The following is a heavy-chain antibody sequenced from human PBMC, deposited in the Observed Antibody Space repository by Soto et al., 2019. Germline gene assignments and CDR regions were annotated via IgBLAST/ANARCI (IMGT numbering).Heavy chain of an antibody. J-gene: IGHJ5*02. CDR1: GYTFTSYD. D-gene: IGHD3-22*01. CDR3: AADQAHYYDSSGYYWGNWFDP. CDR2: MNPNSGNT. Sequence: ASVKVSCKASGYTFTSYDINWVRQATGQGLEWMGWMNPNSGNTGYAQKFQGRVTMTRNTSTSTAYMELSSLRSEDTAVYYCAADQAHYYDSSGYYWGNWFDPWGQGTLVTVSS. V-gene: IGHV1-8*01.